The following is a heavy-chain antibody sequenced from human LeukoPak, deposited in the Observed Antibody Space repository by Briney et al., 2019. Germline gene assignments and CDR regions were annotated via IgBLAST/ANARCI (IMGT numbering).Heavy chain of an antibody. D-gene: IGHD2-2*01. CDR1: GYTFTGYY. J-gene: IGHJ4*02. CDR2: INPNSGGT. CDR3: AALYCSSTSCPEAGFDY. Sequence: GASVKVSCKASGYTFTGYYMHCVRQAPGQGLEWMGWINPNSGGTNYAQKFQGRVTMTRDTSISTAYMELSRLRSDDTAVYYCAALYCSSTSCPEAGFDYWGQGTLVTVSS. V-gene: IGHV1-2*02.